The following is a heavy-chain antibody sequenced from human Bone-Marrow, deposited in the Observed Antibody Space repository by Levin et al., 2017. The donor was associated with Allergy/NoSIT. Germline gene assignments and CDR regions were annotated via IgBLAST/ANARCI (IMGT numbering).Heavy chain of an antibody. CDR2: ISIYKGDT. CDR3: ARDASYRSDWLSDF. CDR1: GYKFDSYG. Sequence: ASVKVSCKASGYKFDSYGISWVRQAPGQGLEWMGWISIYKGDTNYAQKLQGRVSMTRDTSTQTAYMELKSLRSDDTAVYYCARDASYRSDWLSDFWGQGTRVTVSS. J-gene: IGHJ4*02. V-gene: IGHV1-18*01. D-gene: IGHD6-19*01.